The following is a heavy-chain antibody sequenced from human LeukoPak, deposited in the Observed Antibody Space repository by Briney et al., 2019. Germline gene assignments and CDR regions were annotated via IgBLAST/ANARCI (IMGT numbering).Heavy chain of an antibody. CDR2: IYSNGDN. Sequence: SGPTLVNPTETLTLTCTFSGFSLTTGGVGVGWIRQPPGKALEWVALIYSNGDNRYSPPLESRLTITKDTSENQVVLTMTSMDPVDTATYYCASLFSSGIYGYDSWGQGTLVTVSS. CDR3: ASLFSSGIYGYDS. J-gene: IGHJ5*01. D-gene: IGHD3-10*01. CDR1: GFSLTTGGVG. V-gene: IGHV2-5*01.